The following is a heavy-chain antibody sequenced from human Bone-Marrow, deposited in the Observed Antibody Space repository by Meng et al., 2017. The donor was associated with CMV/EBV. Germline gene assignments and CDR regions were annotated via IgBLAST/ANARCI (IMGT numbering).Heavy chain of an antibody. J-gene: IGHJ3*02. CDR3: ARDRGPGGIVVVPAAHGAFDI. V-gene: IGHV1-69*10. CDR2: IIPILGIA. D-gene: IGHD2-2*01. CDR1: GGTFSSYA. Sequence: SVKVSCKASGGTFSSYAISWVRQAPGQGLEWMGGIIPILGIANYAQKFQGRVTITADKSTSTAYMELSSLRSEDTAMYYCARDRGPGGIVVVPAAHGAFDICGQGTIVVASS.